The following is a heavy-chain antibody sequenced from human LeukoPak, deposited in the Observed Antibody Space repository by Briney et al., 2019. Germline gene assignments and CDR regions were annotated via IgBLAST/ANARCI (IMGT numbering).Heavy chain of an antibody. V-gene: IGHV3-33*01. CDR1: GFTFSSYG. D-gene: IGHD4-17*01. CDR2: IWYDGSNK. CDR3: ARAFTTTVTTATALGY. J-gene: IGHJ4*02. Sequence: PGRSLRLSCAASGFTFSSYGMHWVRQAPGKGLEWVAVIWYDGSNKYYADSVKGRFTISRDNSKNTLFLQMNSLRAEDTAIYYCARAFTTTVTTATALGYWGQGTLVTVSS.